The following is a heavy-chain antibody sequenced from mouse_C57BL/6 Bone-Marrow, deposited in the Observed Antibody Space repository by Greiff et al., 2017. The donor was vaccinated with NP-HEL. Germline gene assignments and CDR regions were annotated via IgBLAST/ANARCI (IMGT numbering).Heavy chain of an antibody. CDR2: ISSGGSYT. CDR3: ARHRGSSSWFAY. CDR1: GFTFSSYG. Sequence: EVQLVESGGDLVKPGGSLKLSCAASGFTFSSYGMSWVRQTPDKRLEWVATISSGGSYTYYPDSVKGRFTISRDKAKNTLYLQMSSLKSEDTAMYYCARHRGSSSWFAYWGQGTLVTVSA. V-gene: IGHV5-6*01. J-gene: IGHJ3*01. D-gene: IGHD1-1*01.